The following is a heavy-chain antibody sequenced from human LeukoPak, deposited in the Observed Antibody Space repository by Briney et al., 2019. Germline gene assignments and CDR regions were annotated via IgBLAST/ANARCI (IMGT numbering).Heavy chain of an antibody. J-gene: IGHJ3*02. CDR1: GGSISSYY. Sequence: SETLSLTCTVSGGSISSYYWSWIRQPAGKGLEWIGRIYTSGSTNYNPSLKSRVTMSVDTSKNQFSLKLSSVTAADTAVYYCARDRVVVINPDAFDTWGQGTMVTVSS. D-gene: IGHD3-22*01. V-gene: IGHV4-4*07. CDR2: IYTSGST. CDR3: ARDRVVVINPDAFDT.